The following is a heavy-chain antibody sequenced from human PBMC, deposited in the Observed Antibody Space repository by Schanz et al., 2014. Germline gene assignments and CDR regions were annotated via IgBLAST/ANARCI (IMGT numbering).Heavy chain of an antibody. Sequence: EVQLVESGGGLVKDYFPERISYAVFCLKKKNNPMSWVRQAPWTGLEWVSSIATRSSTRHYAASVKGRVTISRVNAKHSVSLQMRRLRVEHTAVYYCARVHHYDPSGWGYFDYWGQGALVTVSS. J-gene: IGHJ4*02. CDR3: ARVHHYDPSGWGYFDY. V-gene: IGHV3-21*01. CDR1: CLKKKNNP. D-gene: IGHD3-22*01. CDR2: IATRSSTR.